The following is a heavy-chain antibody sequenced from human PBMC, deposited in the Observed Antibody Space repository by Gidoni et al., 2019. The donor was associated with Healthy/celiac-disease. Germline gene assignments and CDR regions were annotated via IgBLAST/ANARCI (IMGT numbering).Heavy chain of an antibody. CDR1: GFTFSSYA. D-gene: IGHD3-22*01. V-gene: IGHV3-23*01. Sequence: EVQLLESGGGLVQPGGSLRLSCAASGFTFSSYAMSWVRPGPGKGLEWCSAISGSGGGGYYADSVKGRFTISRDNSKNTLYLQMNSLRAEDTAVYYCAKDFTPHSRGFDYWGQGTLVTVSS. J-gene: IGHJ4*02. CDR2: ISGSGGGG. CDR3: AKDFTPHSRGFDY.